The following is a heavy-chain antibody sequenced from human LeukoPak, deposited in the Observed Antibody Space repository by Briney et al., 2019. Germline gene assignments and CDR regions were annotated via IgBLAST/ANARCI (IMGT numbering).Heavy chain of an antibody. CDR1: GGSISSYY. Sequence: SETLSLTCTVSGGSISSYYWSWIRQPAGKGLEWIGRIYTSGSTNYNPSLKSRVTISVDTSKNQFSLKLSSVTAADTAVYYCARGLRRWLRDPFDYWGQGTLVTVSS. J-gene: IGHJ4*02. V-gene: IGHV4-4*07. CDR3: ARGLRRWLRDPFDY. D-gene: IGHD5-12*01. CDR2: IYTSGST.